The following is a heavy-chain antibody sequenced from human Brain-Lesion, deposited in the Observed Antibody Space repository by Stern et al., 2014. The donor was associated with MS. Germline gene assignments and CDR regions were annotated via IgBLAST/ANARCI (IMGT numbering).Heavy chain of an antibody. CDR2: AWYDGSTA. J-gene: IGHJ4*02. D-gene: IGHD5-24*01. Sequence: VQLVESGGGVVQPGTSLRLSCAASGFTFSSYGMHRVRQAPGQGLEWVALAWYDGSTAYYTNSVKGRFTISRDNSKNTLSLQMNSLTAEDTAVYYCARGHIPYAYNYLFDYWGQGTLVTVSS. V-gene: IGHV3-33*01. CDR3: ARGHIPYAYNYLFDY. CDR1: GFTFSSYG.